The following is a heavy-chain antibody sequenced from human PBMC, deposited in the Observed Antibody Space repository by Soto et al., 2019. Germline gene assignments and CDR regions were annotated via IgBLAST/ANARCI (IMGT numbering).Heavy chain of an antibody. CDR2: IDPSDSYT. D-gene: IGHD5-12*01. J-gene: IGHJ3*02. CDR1: GDSFTSYW. V-gene: IGHV5-10-1*01. CDR3: ARHGATHHDGLDI. Sequence: GESLKISCKGAGDSFTSYWISWMRQMPGKGLEWMGKIDPSDSYTNYSPSFQGHVTISPDKSISTAYLQWSSLKASDTAMYYCARHGATHHDGLDIWGQGTMVTVSS.